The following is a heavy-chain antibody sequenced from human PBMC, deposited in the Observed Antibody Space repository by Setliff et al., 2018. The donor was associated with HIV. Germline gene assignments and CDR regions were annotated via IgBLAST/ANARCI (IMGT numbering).Heavy chain of an antibody. CDR2: IYTSGST. J-gene: IGHJ6*03. CDR1: GGSISSYS. Sequence: PSETLSLTCTVSGGSISSYSWSWIRQPPGKGLEWIGYIYTSGSTNYNPSLKSRVTISEDTSENQFSLKLTSVTAADTAMYFCARDATSEGYMDVWGKGTTVTVSS. CDR3: ARDATSEGYMDV. V-gene: IGHV4-4*08.